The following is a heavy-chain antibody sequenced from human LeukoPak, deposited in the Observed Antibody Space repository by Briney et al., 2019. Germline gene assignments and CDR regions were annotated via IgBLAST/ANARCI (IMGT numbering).Heavy chain of an antibody. CDR1: GFTFSSHA. J-gene: IGHJ6*02. CDR2: INQDESEK. CDR3: ARGHYGLDV. Sequence: GGSLRLSCAAPGFTFSSHAMSWVRQAPGKGLEWVAHINQDESEKSYVDSAKGRFTISRDNGKNSLYLQMSSLRVEDTGVYHCARGHYGLDVWGQGTTVTVSS. V-gene: IGHV3-7*03.